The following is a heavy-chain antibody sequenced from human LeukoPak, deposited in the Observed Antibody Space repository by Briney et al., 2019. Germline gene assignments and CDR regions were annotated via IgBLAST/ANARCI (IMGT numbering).Heavy chain of an antibody. CDR2: ISQSGST. V-gene: IGHV4-38-2*02. D-gene: IGHD3-16*01. Sequence: SETLSLTCTVSVYSISSGYDWGWIRQAPGKRLEWLGSISQSGSTYDNPSLKSRVTLSVDTSKNQVSLKLSSVTAADTAVYYCARSEINDYIKYWGQGILVTVSS. CDR1: VYSISSGYD. CDR3: ARSEINDYIKY. J-gene: IGHJ4*02.